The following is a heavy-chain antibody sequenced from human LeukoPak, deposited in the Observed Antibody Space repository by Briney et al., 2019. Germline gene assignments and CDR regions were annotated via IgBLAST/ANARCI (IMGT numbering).Heavy chain of an antibody. Sequence: PSETLSLTCAVYGGSFSGYYWSWIRQPPGKGLEWIGEINHSGSTNYNPSLKSRVTISVDTSKNQFSLKLSSVTAADTAVYYCARGTYSGSYYDRYYFDYWGQGTLVTVSS. CDR3: ARGTYSGSYYDRYYFDY. CDR1: GGSFSGYY. D-gene: IGHD1-26*01. J-gene: IGHJ4*02. V-gene: IGHV4-34*01. CDR2: INHSGST.